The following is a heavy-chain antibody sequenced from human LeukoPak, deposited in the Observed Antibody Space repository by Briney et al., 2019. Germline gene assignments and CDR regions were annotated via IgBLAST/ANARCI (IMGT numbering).Heavy chain of an antibody. Sequence: PGGSLRLSCAASGFTFSNAWMSWVRQAPGKGLEWVGRIKSKTDGGTTDYAAPVKGRFTISRDDSKNTLYLQMNSLKTEDTAVYYCTTQVYDYVWGSYWGQGTLVTVSS. CDR2: IKSKTDGGTT. D-gene: IGHD3-16*01. V-gene: IGHV3-15*01. CDR3: TTQVYDYVWGSY. CDR1: GFTFSNAW. J-gene: IGHJ4*02.